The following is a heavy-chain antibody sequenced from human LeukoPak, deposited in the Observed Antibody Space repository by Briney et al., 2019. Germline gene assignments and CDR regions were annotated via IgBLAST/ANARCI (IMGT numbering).Heavy chain of an antibody. Sequence: GTSLRLSCAASGFTFSNYGMHWVRQAPGKGLEWVAVIWYDGSNKYYADSVEGRFTISRDNSKNTLYLQMNSLRAEDTAVYYCARAPPGYCSSTSCYLNYWGQGILVTVSS. CDR2: IWYDGSNK. V-gene: IGHV3-33*01. J-gene: IGHJ4*02. D-gene: IGHD2-2*01. CDR1: GFTFSNYG. CDR3: ARAPPGYCSSTSCYLNY.